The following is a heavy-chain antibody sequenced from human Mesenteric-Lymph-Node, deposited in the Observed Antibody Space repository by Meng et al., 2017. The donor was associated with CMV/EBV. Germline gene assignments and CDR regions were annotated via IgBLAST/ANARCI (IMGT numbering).Heavy chain of an antibody. D-gene: IGHD3-10*01. CDR3: ASATYYKVDY. V-gene: IGHV4-4*02. J-gene: IGHJ4*02. CDR1: GASVSSDNW. CDR2: IHHGGTT. Sequence: LTCAVSGASVSSDNWWTWVRQPPGKGLEWIGEIHHGGTTAYNPSLRSRISFSVDKSRNQVSLHLTTVTAADTAVYYCASATYYKVDYWGQGTLVTVSS.